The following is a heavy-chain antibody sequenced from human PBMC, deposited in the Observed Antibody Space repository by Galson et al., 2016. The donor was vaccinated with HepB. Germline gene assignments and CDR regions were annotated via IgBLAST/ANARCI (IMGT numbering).Heavy chain of an antibody. J-gene: IGHJ3*01. CDR1: GHSISSGDSY. D-gene: IGHD1-14*01. V-gene: IGHV4-31*03. CDR3: ARELPLGRRLLNRGAFDP. Sequence: TLSLTCTVSGHSISSGDSYWNWIRQHPVKGLEWIGYTYYRGSTYYKPSPRGRATISIDPSKHQFSLKLVSVPAADTATYFCARELPLGRRLLNRGAFDPWGQGTVVSVSS. CDR2: TYYRGST.